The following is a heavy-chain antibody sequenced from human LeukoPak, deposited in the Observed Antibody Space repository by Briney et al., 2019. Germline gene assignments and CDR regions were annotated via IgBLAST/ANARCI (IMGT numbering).Heavy chain of an antibody. CDR3: ARLAGYGGLAWFDP. Sequence: PSETLSLTCAVYGGSFSGYYRSWIRQPPGKGLEWIGEINHSGSTNYNPSLKSRVTISVDTSKNQFSLKLSSVTAADTAVYYCARLAGYGGLAWFDPWGQGTLVTVSS. J-gene: IGHJ5*02. CDR2: INHSGST. V-gene: IGHV4-34*01. CDR1: GGSFSGYY. D-gene: IGHD5-12*01.